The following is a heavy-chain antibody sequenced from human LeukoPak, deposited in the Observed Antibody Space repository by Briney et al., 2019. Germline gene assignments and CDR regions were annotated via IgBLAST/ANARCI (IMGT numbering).Heavy chain of an antibody. CDR2: FHYSGST. J-gene: IGHJ4*02. CDR3: ARVSYQEGVDY. V-gene: IGHV4-38-2*02. Sequence: SETLSLTCSVSGYSISSAYYWGWIRQPPGKGLEWIGTFHYSGSTSYNPSLKSRVTISVDTSKNQFSLKLNFVTAADTAVYYCARVSYQEGVDYWGQGTLVTVSS. D-gene: IGHD2-2*01. CDR1: GYSISSAYY.